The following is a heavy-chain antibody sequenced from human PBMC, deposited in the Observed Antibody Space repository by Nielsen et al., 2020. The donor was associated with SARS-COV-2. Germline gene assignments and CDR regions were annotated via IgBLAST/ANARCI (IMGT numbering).Heavy chain of an antibody. Sequence: SETLSLTCTVSGGSISSYYWSWIRQSPGKGLEWIGYIYYSGSTNYNPSLKSRVTISVDTSKNQFSLKLSSVTAADTAVYYCARTFSTVTNHFYYYYGMDVWGQGTTVTVSS. D-gene: IGHD4-17*01. CDR1: GGSISSYY. CDR3: ARTFSTVTNHFYYYYGMDV. CDR2: IYYSGST. J-gene: IGHJ6*02. V-gene: IGHV4-59*01.